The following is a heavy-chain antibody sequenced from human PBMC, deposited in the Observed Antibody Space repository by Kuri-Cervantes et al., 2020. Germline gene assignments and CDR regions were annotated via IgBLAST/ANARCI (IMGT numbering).Heavy chain of an antibody. D-gene: IGHD3-22*01. CDR1: GYTFTSYG. J-gene: IGHJ1*01. CDR3: ARAHPSYYYDSSGYAEYFQH. Sequence: ASVKVSCKASGYTFTSYGISWVRQAPGQGLEWMGWISAYNGNTNYAQKLQGRVTKTTDTSTSTAYMELRSLRSDDTAVYYCARAHPSYYYDSSGYAEYFQHWGQGTLVTVSS. V-gene: IGHV1-18*01. CDR2: ISAYNGNT.